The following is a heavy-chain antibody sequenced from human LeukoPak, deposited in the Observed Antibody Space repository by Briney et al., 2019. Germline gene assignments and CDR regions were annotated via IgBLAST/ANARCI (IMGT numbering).Heavy chain of an antibody. Sequence: SVKVSCKASGGTFSNYAISWVRQAPGQGLEWMGGIIPIFGTANYAQKFQGRVTITADKSTSTAYMELSSLRSEDTAVYYCARERSSGYNDAFDIWGQGTMVTVSS. V-gene: IGHV1-69*06. CDR3: ARERSSGYNDAFDI. CDR1: GGTFSNYA. CDR2: IIPIFGTA. D-gene: IGHD3-22*01. J-gene: IGHJ3*02.